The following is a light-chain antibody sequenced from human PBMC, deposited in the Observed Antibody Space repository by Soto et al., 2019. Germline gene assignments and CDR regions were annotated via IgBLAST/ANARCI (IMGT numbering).Light chain of an antibody. J-gene: IGLJ3*02. V-gene: IGLV8-61*01. CDR3: VLYIGSGIWV. CDR1: SGSVSTSNY. CDR2: STN. Sequence: QTVVTQEPSFSVSPGGTVTLTCGLSSGSVSTSNYPTWYQQTPGQSPRTLIYSTNTRSSGAPSRFSGSILGNKAALTITGAQADDESDYYCVLYIGSGIWVFGGGTKVTVL.